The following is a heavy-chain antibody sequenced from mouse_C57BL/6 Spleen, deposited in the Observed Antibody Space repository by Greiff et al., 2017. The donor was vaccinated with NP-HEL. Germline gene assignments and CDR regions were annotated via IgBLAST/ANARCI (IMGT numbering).Heavy chain of an antibody. J-gene: IGHJ3*01. CDR1: GFNIKDYY. Sequence: EVQLQQSGAELVKPGASVKLSCTASGFNIKDYYMHWVKQRTEQGLEWIGRIDPEDGDTKYAPKFQGKATITADTSSNTAYLQLSSLTSEDTAVYYCARCSLYGRAPWFAYWGQGTLVTVSA. CDR2: IDPEDGDT. V-gene: IGHV14-2*01. CDR3: ARCSLYGRAPWFAY. D-gene: IGHD2-1*01.